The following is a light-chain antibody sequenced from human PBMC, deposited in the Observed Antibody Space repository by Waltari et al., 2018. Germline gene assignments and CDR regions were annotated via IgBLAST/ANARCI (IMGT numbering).Light chain of an antibody. CDR1: QSISSW. Sequence: DIQMTQSPSTLSASVGDRVTIVCRASQSISSWLAWYQQKSGKAHKLLIYKASSLESGVPTRFSGSGSGTEFTLTISSLQPDDFATYYCQQYSSDSTFGQGTKVEIK. CDR3: QQYSSDST. V-gene: IGKV1-5*03. CDR2: KAS. J-gene: IGKJ1*01.